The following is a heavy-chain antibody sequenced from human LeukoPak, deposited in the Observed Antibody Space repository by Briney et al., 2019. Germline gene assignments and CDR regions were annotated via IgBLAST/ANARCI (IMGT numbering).Heavy chain of an antibody. D-gene: IGHD6-19*01. CDR3: ARRILSGWYMGAFDI. V-gene: IGHV4-39*01. CDR1: GGSISSSSYY. Sequence: SETLSLTCTVSGGSISSSSYYWGWIRQPPGKRLEWIGSIYYSGSTYYNPSLKSRVTISVDTSKNQFSLKLSSVTAADTAVYYCARRILSGWYMGAFDIWGQGTMVTVSS. CDR2: IYYSGST. J-gene: IGHJ3*02.